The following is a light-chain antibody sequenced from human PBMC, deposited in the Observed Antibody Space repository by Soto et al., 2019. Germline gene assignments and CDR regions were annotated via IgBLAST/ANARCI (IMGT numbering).Light chain of an antibody. CDR3: QQRSISLT. CDR2: DAS. CDR1: QSVSSY. V-gene: IGKV3-11*01. Sequence: IVLTQSPATLSLSPGERATLSCRARQSVSSYLAWYQQKPGQAPRLLIYDASNRATGIPARFSGSGSGTDFTLTISSLEPDDFAVYYCQQRSISLTSCGGTMVDI. J-gene: IGKJ4*01.